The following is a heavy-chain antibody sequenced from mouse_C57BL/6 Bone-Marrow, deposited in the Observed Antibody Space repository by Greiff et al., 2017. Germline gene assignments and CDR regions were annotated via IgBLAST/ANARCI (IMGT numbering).Heavy chain of an antibody. V-gene: IGHV1-81*01. CDR1: GYTFTSYG. Sequence: ARPGASVKLSCKASGYTFTSYGISWVKQRTGQGLEWIGEIYPRSGNTYYNEKFKGKATLTEDKASSTAYMELRSLTSEDSAVYFCARRGYYAMDYWGQGTSVTVSS. J-gene: IGHJ4*01. CDR3: ARRGYYAMDY. CDR2: IYPRSGNT.